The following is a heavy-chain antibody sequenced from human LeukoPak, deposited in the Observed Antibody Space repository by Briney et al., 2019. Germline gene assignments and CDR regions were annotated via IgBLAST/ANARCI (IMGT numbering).Heavy chain of an antibody. J-gene: IGHJ5*02. CDR3: AKARGSRYCSSTSCSKEQNWFDP. Sequence: GGSLRLSCAASGFTFDDYAMHWVRQAPGKGLEWVAVISYDGSNKYYADSVKGRFTISRDNSKNTLYLQMNSLRAEDTAVYYCAKARGSRYCSSTSCSKEQNWFDPWGQGTLVTVSS. CDR2: ISYDGSNK. V-gene: IGHV3-30*18. CDR1: GFTFDDYA. D-gene: IGHD2-2*01.